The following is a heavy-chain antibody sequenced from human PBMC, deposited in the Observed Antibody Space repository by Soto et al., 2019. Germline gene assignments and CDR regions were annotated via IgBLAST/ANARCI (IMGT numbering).Heavy chain of an antibody. D-gene: IGHD3-3*01. CDR1: GFTFSSYA. CDR2: ISGSGGST. Sequence: GGSMRLSCAASGFTFSSYAMSWVRQAPGKGLEWVSAISGSGGSTYYADSVKGRFTISRDNSKNTLYLQMNSLRAEDTAVYYRAKPKEATYYDFWSGPFDYWGQGTLVTVSS. V-gene: IGHV3-23*01. J-gene: IGHJ4*02. CDR3: AKPKEATYYDFWSGPFDY.